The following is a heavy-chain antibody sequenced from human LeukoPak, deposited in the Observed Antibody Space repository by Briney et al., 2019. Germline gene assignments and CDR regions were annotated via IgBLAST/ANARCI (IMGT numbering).Heavy chain of an antibody. CDR2: IYYSGST. J-gene: IGHJ4*02. D-gene: IGHD4-17*01. CDR3: ARKDYGDYTLDY. CDR1: GGSISSSSYY. Sequence: SETPSLTCTVSGGSISSSSYYWGWIRQPPGKGLEWIGSIYYSGSTYYNPSLKSRVTISVDTSKNQFSLKLSSVTAADTAVYYCARKDYGDYTLDYWGQGTLVTVSS. V-gene: IGHV4-39*01.